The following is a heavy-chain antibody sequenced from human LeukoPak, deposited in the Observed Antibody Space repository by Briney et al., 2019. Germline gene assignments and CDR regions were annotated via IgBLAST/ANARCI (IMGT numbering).Heavy chain of an antibody. J-gene: IGHJ4*02. V-gene: IGHV3-30*03. CDR1: GFTFSSYG. Sequence: GRSLRLSCAASGFTFSSYGMHWVRQAPGKGLEWVAVISYGGSNKYYADSVKGRFTISRDNSKNTLYLQMNSLRAEDTAVYYCARDGVLGYSSSSVGDYWGQGTLVTVSS. CDR2: ISYGGSNK. CDR3: ARDGVLGYSSSSVGDY. D-gene: IGHD6-6*01.